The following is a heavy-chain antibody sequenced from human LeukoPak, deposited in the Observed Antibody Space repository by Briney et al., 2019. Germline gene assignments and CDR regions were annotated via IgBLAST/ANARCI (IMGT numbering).Heavy chain of an antibody. D-gene: IGHD6-6*01. CDR2: INPNSSGT. CDR3: ARTWSLIAARRWVNWFDP. CDR1: GYTFTGYY. Sequence: ASVKVSCKASGYTFTGYYMHWVRQAPGQGLEWMGWINPNSSGTNYAQKFQGRVTMTRDTSISTAYMELSRLGSDDTAVYYCARTWSLIAARRWVNWFDPWGQGTLVTVSS. V-gene: IGHV1-2*02. J-gene: IGHJ5*02.